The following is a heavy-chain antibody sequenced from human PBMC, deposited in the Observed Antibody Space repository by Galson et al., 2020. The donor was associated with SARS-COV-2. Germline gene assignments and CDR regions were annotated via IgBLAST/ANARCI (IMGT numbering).Heavy chain of an antibody. Sequence: SETLSLTCTVSGDSITSGGYSWSWIRQPPGKGLEWIGYIYHSGISHFNPSLRGRLTISIDSSKNQFSLRLTSLTAADTAVYYCARGGPYGDHFDYWGQGTQVTVSS. V-gene: IGHV4-30-4*07. CDR3: ARGGPYGDHFDY. D-gene: IGHD4-17*01. CDR2: IYHSGIS. CDR1: GDSITSGGYS. J-gene: IGHJ4*02.